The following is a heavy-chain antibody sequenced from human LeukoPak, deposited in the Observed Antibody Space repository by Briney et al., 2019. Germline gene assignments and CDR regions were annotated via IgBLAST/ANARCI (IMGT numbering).Heavy chain of an antibody. CDR2: INPEGSLT. J-gene: IGHJ3*02. D-gene: IGHD1-26*01. CDR3: ARDVGFIVGATPGAFDI. Sequence: PGGSLRLSCVASGFSLSTYWMHWVRQAPGRGLVWVSRINPEGSLTTYADSVKGRFTISRDSAKNTLYLQMNSLRAEDTAVYYCARDVGFIVGATPGAFDIWGQGTMVTVSS. V-gene: IGHV3-74*01. CDR1: GFSLSTYW.